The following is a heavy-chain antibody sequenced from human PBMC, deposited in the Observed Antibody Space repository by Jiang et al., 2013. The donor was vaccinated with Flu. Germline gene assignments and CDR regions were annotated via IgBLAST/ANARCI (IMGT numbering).Heavy chain of an antibody. CDR2: IFYSGTT. D-gene: IGHD3-22*01. CDR3: ARDYYDSSGYAPTEYFDY. Sequence: GLVKPSQTLSLTCNVSGVSISSGGHYWSWIRQHPGKGLEWIGYIFYSGTTYYNPSLKSRLIISLDTSKNQLSLKLRSVTATDTAVYYCARDYYDSSGYAPTEYFDYWGQGVQVTVST. V-gene: IGHV4-31*03. J-gene: IGHJ4*02. CDR1: GVSISSGGHY.